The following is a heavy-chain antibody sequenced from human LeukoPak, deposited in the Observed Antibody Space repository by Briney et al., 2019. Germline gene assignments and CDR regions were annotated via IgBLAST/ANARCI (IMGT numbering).Heavy chain of an antibody. CDR1: GGSFSGYY. V-gene: IGHV4-34*01. CDR3: TRRRFHYYDSSGYYSRPQRAFDI. CDR2: INHSGST. D-gene: IGHD3-22*01. J-gene: IGHJ3*02. Sequence: SETLSLACAVYGGSFSGYYWSWIRQPPGKGLEWIGEINHSGSTNYNPSLKRRVTISVDTSKNQFSLKLSSVTAADTALYYCTRRRFHYYDSSGYYSRPQRAFDIWGRGTMVTVSS.